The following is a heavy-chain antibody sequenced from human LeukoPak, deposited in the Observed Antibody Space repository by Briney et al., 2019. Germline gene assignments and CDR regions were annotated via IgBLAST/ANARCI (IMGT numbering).Heavy chain of an antibody. CDR2: INPNSGGT. D-gene: IGHD3-22*01. CDR1: GYTFTDYD. J-gene: IGHJ4*02. Sequence: ASVKVSRKTSGYTFTDYDITWVRQAPGQGLEWMGWINPNSGGTNYAQKFQGRVTMTRDTSISTAYMELSRLRSDDTAVYYCARVKLGYYYDRSGYPRFDYWGQGTLVTVSS. CDR3: ARVKLGYYYDRSGYPRFDY. V-gene: IGHV1-2*02.